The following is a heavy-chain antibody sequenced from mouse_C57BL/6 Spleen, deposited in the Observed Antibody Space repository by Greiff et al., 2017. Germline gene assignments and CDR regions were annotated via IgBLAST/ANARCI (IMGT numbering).Heavy chain of an antibody. CDR1: GFTFSNYW. Sequence: DVKLVESGGGLVQPGGSMKLSCVASGFTFSNYWMNWVRQSPEKGLEWVAQIRLKSDNYATHYAESVKGRFTISRDDSKSSVYLQMNNLRAEDTRIYYYSRWLLPGLYAMDYWGQGTSVTVSS. J-gene: IGHJ4*01. D-gene: IGHD2-3*01. CDR3: SRWLLPGLYAMDY. V-gene: IGHV6-3*01. CDR2: IRLKSDNYAT.